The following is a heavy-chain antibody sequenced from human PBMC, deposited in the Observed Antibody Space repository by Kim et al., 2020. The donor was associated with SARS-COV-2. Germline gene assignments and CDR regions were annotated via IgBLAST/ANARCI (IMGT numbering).Heavy chain of an antibody. J-gene: IGHJ6*02. CDR1: GFTFSDYY. V-gene: IGHV3-11*05. CDR3: ARDGPSGPAAGIPSSGWNTRGYYYDMDV. Sequence: GGYLRLSCAASGFTFSDYYMSWIRQAPGKGLEWVSYISSSSSYTNYADSVKGRFTISRDNAKNSLYLQMNSLRAEDTAVYYCARDGPSGPAAGIPSSGWNTRGYYYDMDVWGQGTTLTVSS. D-gene: IGHD6-19*01. CDR2: ISSSSSYT.